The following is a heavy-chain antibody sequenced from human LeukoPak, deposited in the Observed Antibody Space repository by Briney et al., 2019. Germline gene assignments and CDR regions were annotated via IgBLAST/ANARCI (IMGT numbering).Heavy chain of an antibody. CDR3: ATGLGGEIYY. CDR2: IIPIFGTA. Sequence: SVKVSCKASGGTFSSYAISWVRQAPGQGLEWMGGIIPIFGTANYAQKFQGRVTMTEDTSTDTAYMELSSLRSEDTAVYYCATGLGGEIYYWGQGTLVTVSS. V-gene: IGHV1-69*06. CDR1: GGTFSSYA. J-gene: IGHJ4*02. D-gene: IGHD3-10*01.